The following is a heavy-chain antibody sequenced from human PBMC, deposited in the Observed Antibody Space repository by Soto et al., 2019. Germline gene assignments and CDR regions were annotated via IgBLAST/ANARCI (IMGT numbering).Heavy chain of an antibody. J-gene: IGHJ4*02. CDR2: ISGSGGST. Sequence: GGSLRLSCAASGFTFSSYAMTWVRQAPGKGLEWVSAISGSGGSTYYADSVKGRFTIFRDNSKNTLYLQMNSLTAEDTAVYYWAKERGFYDILTGSDYWGQRTLVTVSS. CDR3: AKERGFYDILTGSDY. V-gene: IGHV3-23*01. CDR1: GFTFSSYA. D-gene: IGHD3-9*01.